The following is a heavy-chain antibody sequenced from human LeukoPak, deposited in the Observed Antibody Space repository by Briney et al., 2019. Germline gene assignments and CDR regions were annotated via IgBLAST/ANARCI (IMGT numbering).Heavy chain of an antibody. J-gene: IGHJ4*02. CDR2: IYYSGNT. CDR3: ARLESSSGKYYCVY. Sequence: PSETLSLTCTVSDGSITGYYWSWIRQPPGKGLEWIGYIYYSGNTNYNPSLKRRVTMSVDTSRNQFSLKLSSVTAADTAVYYCARLESSSGKYYCVYWGQGTLVTVSS. CDR1: DGSITGYY. D-gene: IGHD2-2*01. V-gene: IGHV4-59*08.